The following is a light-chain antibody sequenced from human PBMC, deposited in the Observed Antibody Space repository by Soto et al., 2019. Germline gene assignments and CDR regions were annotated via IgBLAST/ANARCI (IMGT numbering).Light chain of an antibody. CDR3: QQYINWPRT. J-gene: IGKJ1*01. V-gene: IGKV3-15*01. CDR2: GAS. CDR1: QSVSSN. Sequence: EIVMTQSPSTLSVSPGERSTVSCRASQSVSSNLAWYQQKPGQAPRLLIYGASIRATDIPARFIGSGSGTEFTLTISSLQSEDFAVYYCQQYINWPRTFGQGTKVHI.